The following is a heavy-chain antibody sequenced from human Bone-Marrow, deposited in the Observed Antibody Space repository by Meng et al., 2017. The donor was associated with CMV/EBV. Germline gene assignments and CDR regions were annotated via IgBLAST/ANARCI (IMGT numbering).Heavy chain of an antibody. D-gene: IGHD6-13*01. Sequence: KASGGTFISQTVSWVRQAPGQGLEWMGGIIPIFGTPNYAQRFQGRVSITADTSTTTVYMVLGSLRSEDTAIYYCAKEGRAARQLDSWGQGTLVTVSS. CDR2: IIPIFGTP. CDR1: GGTFISQT. CDR3: AKEGRAARQLDS. V-gene: IGHV1-69*06. J-gene: IGHJ4*02.